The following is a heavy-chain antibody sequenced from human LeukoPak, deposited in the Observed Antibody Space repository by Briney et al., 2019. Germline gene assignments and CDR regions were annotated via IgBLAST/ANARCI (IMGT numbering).Heavy chain of an antibody. J-gene: IGHJ4*02. V-gene: IGHV3-53*04. D-gene: IGHD6-19*01. CDR2: IYSGGST. CDR3: ARNYHSSGWYFDY. CDR1: GFTVSSNY. Sequence: GGSLRLSCAASGFTVSSNYMSWVRQAPGKGVEWVSVIYSGGSTYYADSVKGRFTISRHNSKNTLYLQMNSLRAEDTAVYYCARNYHSSGWYFDYWGQGTLVTVPS.